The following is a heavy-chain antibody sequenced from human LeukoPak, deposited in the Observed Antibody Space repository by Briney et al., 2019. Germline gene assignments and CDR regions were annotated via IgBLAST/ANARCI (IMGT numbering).Heavy chain of an antibody. Sequence: ASVKVSCKASGYTFTSYGISWVRQAPGQGLEWMGWISAYNGNTNYAQKLQGRVTMTTDTSTSTAYMELSRLRSDDTAVYYCARDLVIDGYNFWGQGTLVTVSS. CDR2: ISAYNGNT. CDR3: ARDLVIDGYNF. J-gene: IGHJ4*02. D-gene: IGHD5-24*01. V-gene: IGHV1-18*01. CDR1: GYTFTSYG.